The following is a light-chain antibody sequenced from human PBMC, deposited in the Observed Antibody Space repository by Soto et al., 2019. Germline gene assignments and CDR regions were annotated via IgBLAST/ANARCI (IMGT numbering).Light chain of an antibody. Sequence: SLLTQPRSVSGSPGQSVTISCTGSSSDVGGYNYVSWYQQHPGKAPKLIIYDVNERPSGVPDRFSGSKSGNTASLTISGLLAEDEADYYCCSYAGGYTLYVFGAGTKVTVL. CDR1: SSDVGGYNY. V-gene: IGLV2-11*01. CDR2: DVN. J-gene: IGLJ1*01. CDR3: CSYAGGYTLYV.